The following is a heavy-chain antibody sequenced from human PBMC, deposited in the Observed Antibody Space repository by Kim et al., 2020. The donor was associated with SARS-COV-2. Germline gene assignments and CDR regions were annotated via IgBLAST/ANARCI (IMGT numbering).Heavy chain of an antibody. J-gene: IGHJ5*02. CDR3: ARDRTDGWFWCDP. V-gene: IGHV3-30*03. Sequence: YADSVEGRFTISRDNSKTTLYLQMNSRRAEDTAVYYCARDRTDGWFWCDPWGQGTLVTVSS. D-gene: IGHD2-2*01.